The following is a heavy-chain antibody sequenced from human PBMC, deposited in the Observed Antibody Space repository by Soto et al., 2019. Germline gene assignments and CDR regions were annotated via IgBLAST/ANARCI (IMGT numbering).Heavy chain of an antibody. J-gene: IGHJ5*02. CDR1: GYIFINYA. Sequence: ASVKVSCKASGYIFINYAIHWVRQAPGQRLEWMGWINTGNGNTIYSQKFQDRVTFNRDTSASTAYMELSRLRPEDTAVYYCARSPMNRGVIGAFDPWGQGTLVTVSS. CDR3: ARSPMNRGVIGAFDP. V-gene: IGHV1-3*04. D-gene: IGHD3-10*01. CDR2: INTGNGNT.